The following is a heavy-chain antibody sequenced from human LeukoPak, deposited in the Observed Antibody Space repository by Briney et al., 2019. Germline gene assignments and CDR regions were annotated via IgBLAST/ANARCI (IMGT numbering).Heavy chain of an antibody. J-gene: IGHJ4*02. Sequence: PGGSLRLSCAASGFTFRSYDMHWVRQATGKGLEWVSAFHTDGDTYYSDSVKRRFTISRENAKNSLYLQMNSLRAGDTAVYYCARGSGPGVTTIDSWGQGTLVTVSS. CDR2: FHTDGDT. CDR3: ARGSGPGVTTIDS. V-gene: IGHV3-13*01. D-gene: IGHD4-17*01. CDR1: GFTFRSYD.